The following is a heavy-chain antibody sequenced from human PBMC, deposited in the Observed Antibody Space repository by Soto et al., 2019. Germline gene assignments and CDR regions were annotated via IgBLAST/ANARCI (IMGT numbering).Heavy chain of an antibody. D-gene: IGHD3-22*01. J-gene: IGHJ4*02. Sequence: QVQLQESGPGLVKPSQTLSLTCTVSGGSISSGGYYWSWIRQHPGKGLEWIGYIYYSGSTYYNPSLKSRVTISIDTSKNQFSLKLSSVTAADTAVYYCARDKGDSSGYYQDVTFDYWGQGTLVTVSS. CDR3: ARDKGDSSGYYQDVTFDY. V-gene: IGHV4-31*03. CDR1: GGSISSGGYY. CDR2: IYYSGST.